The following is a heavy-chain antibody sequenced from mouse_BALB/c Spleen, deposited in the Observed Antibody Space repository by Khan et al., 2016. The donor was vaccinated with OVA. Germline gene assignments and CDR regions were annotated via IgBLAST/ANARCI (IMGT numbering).Heavy chain of an antibody. CDR1: GYSFTGYN. CDR3: ARSTWYFDV. Sequence: EVQLQESGPELEKPGASVKISCKAFGYSFTGYNMNWVKQSNGKSLEWIGNIDPHYGGISYNQKFKGKATLTVDKSSNTAYMQLKGLTSEDSAVYCCARSTWYFDVWGAGTTVTVSS. V-gene: IGHV1-39*01. CDR2: IDPHYGGI. J-gene: IGHJ1*01.